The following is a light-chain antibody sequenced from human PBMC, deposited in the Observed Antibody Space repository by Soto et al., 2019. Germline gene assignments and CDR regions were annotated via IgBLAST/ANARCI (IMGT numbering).Light chain of an antibody. J-gene: IGLJ1*01. CDR3: SSYTSSSIYV. Sequence: QSALTQPPSVSGSPGQSVTISCTGTSSDVGSYNRVFWYQQPPGTAPKLMIYEVSNRPSGVPDRFSGSKSGNTASLTISGLQAEDEADYYCSSYTSSSIYVFGTGTKLTVL. V-gene: IGLV2-18*02. CDR1: SSDVGSYNR. CDR2: EVS.